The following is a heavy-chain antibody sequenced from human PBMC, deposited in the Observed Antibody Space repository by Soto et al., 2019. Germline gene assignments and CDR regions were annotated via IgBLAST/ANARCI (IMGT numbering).Heavy chain of an antibody. D-gene: IGHD3-10*01. Sequence: QVQLVQSGAEVKKPGSSVKVSCKASGGTFSSYTISWVRQAPGQGLEWMGRIIPILGIANYAQKFQGRVTITADKSTSTASMELSSLRSEDTAVYYCARDNQGFGELYYWGQGTLVTVSS. V-gene: IGHV1-69*08. CDR3: ARDNQGFGELYY. J-gene: IGHJ4*02. CDR2: IIPILGIA. CDR1: GGTFSSYT.